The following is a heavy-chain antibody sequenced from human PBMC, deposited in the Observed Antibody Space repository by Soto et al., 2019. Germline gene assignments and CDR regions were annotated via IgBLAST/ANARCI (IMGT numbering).Heavy chain of an antibody. CDR1: GFSFSRYG. D-gene: IGHD3-22*01. CDR3: SKAMIGSYDSDAFDV. J-gene: IGHJ3*01. CDR2: ISYDESTT. Sequence: VGSLRLSCAASGFSFSRYGIHWVRQAPGKGLEWVAVISYDESTTFYADSVKGRFTISRDNSKNTLFLQMNSLRPEDTAVYYCSKAMIGSYDSDAFDVWGQGTMVTVSS. V-gene: IGHV3-30*18.